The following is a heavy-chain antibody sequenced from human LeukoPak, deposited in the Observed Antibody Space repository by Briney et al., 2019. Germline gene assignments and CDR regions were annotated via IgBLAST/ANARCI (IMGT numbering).Heavy chain of an antibody. D-gene: IGHD6-19*01. J-gene: IGHJ1*01. CDR2: IYYTGGT. CDR1: GGSIGNYC. Sequence: SETLSLTCTVSGGSIGNYCWSWIRQPPGKGLEWIGYIYYTGGTNYHPSLKSRVTMSVDTSRNQFSLKLNSVTAADTAVYYCARHEGRSGWNGWYDHWGQGILVTVSS. V-gene: IGHV4-59*08. CDR3: ARHEGRSGWNGWYDH.